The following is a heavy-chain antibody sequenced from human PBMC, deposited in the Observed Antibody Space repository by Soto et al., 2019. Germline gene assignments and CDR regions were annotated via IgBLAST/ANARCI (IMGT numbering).Heavy chain of an antibody. CDR2: IVVGSGNT. CDR1: GFTFTSSA. Sequence: SVKVSCKASGFTFTSSAVQWVRQARGQRLEWIGWIVVGSGNTNYAQKFQERVTITRDMSTSTAYMELSSLRSEDTAVYYCAAPRPRAYYYFWSGYYFHAFDFWGQGTLVPVSS. D-gene: IGHD3-3*01. J-gene: IGHJ3*01. V-gene: IGHV1-58*01. CDR3: AAPRPRAYYYFWSGYYFHAFDF.